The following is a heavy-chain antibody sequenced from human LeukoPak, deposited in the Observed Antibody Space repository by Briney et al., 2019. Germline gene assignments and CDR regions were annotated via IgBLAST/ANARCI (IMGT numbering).Heavy chain of an antibody. J-gene: IGHJ4*02. CDR1: GFTFSSYA. CDR3: AKASYGGNSARNY. CDR2: ISGSGGST. Sequence: GGSLRLSCAASGFTFSSYAMSWVRQAPGKGLEWVSAISGSGGSTYYADSVKGRFTISRDNSKNTPYLQMNSLRAEDTAVYYCAKASYGGNSARNYRGQGTLVTVSS. V-gene: IGHV3-23*01. D-gene: IGHD4-23*01.